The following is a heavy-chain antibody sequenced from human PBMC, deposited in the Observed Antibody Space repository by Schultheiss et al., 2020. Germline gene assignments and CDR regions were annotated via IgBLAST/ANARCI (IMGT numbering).Heavy chain of an antibody. J-gene: IGHJ6*02. CDR1: GYTFTGYY. V-gene: IGHV1-2*02. CDR3: ARWKWLFYYYYGMDV. CDR2: INPNSGGT. Sequence: ASVKVSCKASGYTFTGYYMHWVRQAPGQGLEWMGWINPNSGGTNYAQKFQGRVTMTRDTSISTAYMELSSLRSEDTAVYYCARWKWLFYYYYGMDVWGQGTTVNVSS. D-gene: IGHD3-22*01.